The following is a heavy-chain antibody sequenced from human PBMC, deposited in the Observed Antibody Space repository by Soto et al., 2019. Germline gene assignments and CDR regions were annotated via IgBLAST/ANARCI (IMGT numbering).Heavy chain of an antibody. D-gene: IGHD6-19*01. CDR1: GFTLSSYW. V-gene: IGHV3-7*01. CDR2: TRQDGGQS. CDR3: VRDGCTGWHFDS. J-gene: IGHJ4*01. Sequence: PGGSLRLSCEASGFTLSSYWMSWIRQAPGKGLEWVANTRQDGGQSYLVDSVQGRFTISRDNAKNSVYLQMNSLRAEDTAVYYCVRDGCTGWHFDSWGHGTLVTVP.